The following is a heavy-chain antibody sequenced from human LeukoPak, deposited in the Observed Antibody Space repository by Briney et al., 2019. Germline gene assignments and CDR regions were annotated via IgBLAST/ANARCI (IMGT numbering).Heavy chain of an antibody. CDR1: GFTFSSYW. CDR2: IKQDGSEK. Sequence: GGSLRLSCAASGFTFSSYWMSWVRQAPGKGLEWVANIKQDGSEKYYVDSVKGRFTISRDNAKNSLYLQMNSLRAEDTAVYYCARDPIFYGDYELFAFDIWGQGTMVTVSS. V-gene: IGHV3-7*01. CDR3: ARDPIFYGDYELFAFDI. D-gene: IGHD4-17*01. J-gene: IGHJ3*02.